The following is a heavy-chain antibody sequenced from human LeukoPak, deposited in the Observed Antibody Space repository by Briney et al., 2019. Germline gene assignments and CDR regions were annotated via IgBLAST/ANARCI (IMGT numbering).Heavy chain of an antibody. V-gene: IGHV1-69*04. CDR2: IIPILGIA. J-gene: IGHJ4*02. CDR1: GGTFSSYA. D-gene: IGHD3-22*01. CDR3: ARDGSISRIVVVSPGYYFDY. Sequence: GASVKVSCKAPGGTFSSYAISWVRQAPGQGLEWMGRIIPILGIANYAQKFQGRVTITADKSTSTAYMELSSLRSEDTAVYYCARDGSISRIVVVSPGYYFDYWGQGTLVTVSS.